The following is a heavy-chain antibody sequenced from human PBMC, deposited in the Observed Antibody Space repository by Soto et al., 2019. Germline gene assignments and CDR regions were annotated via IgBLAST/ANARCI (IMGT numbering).Heavy chain of an antibody. CDR3: ARVGDIDCGNWYFDL. J-gene: IGHJ2*01. D-gene: IGHD4-17*01. CDR1: GGSISNNY. V-gene: IGHV4-59*01. CDR2: IHDSGST. Sequence: QVQLQESGPGLVKPSETLSLTCTVSGGSISNNYWSWIRQPPGKGLEWIGYIHDSGSTNYNPTLTSRVTILVDTSKKHFSLKMSSLTAADTAVYYCARVGDIDCGNWYFDLWGRGTLVTVSS.